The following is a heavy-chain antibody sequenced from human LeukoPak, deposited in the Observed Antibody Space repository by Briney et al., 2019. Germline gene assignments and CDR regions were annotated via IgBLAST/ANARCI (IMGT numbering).Heavy chain of an antibody. V-gene: IGHV1-69*13. D-gene: IGHD6-13*01. CDR2: IIPIFGTA. CDR1: GCTFSSYA. CDR3: AKSEVAAAEDYFDY. J-gene: IGHJ4*02. Sequence: SVKVSCKASGCTFSSYAISWVRQAPGQGLEWMGGIIPIFGTANYAQKFQGRVTITADESTSTAYMELSSLRSEDTAVYYCAKSEVAAAEDYFDYWGQGTLVTVSS.